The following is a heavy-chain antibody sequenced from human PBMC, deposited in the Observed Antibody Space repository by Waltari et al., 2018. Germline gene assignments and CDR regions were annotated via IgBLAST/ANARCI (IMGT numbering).Heavy chain of an antibody. CDR2: ISYDESNK. Sequence: VQLVASGGGVVQPGGSLRLSCAASGVTFSTYGMHWVRQAPGKGLEWVAFISYDESNKYYADSVKGRFTISRDNSKNTLYLQMNSLRAEDTAVYYCGGYAVVDYWGQGTLVTVSS. V-gene: IGHV3-30*02. D-gene: IGHD3-22*01. J-gene: IGHJ4*02. CDR1: GVTFSTYG. CDR3: GGYAVVDY.